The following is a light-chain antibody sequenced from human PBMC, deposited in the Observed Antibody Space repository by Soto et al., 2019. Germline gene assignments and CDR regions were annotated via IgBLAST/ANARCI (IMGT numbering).Light chain of an antibody. V-gene: IGLV4-69*01. CDR2: LTSDGSH. J-gene: IGLJ3*02. Sequence: QAVLTQSPSASASLGATVKLTCTLSSGHSSYAIAWHQQHPEKGPRYLMKLTSDGSHTKGDGIPDRFSGSSSGAERYLTISSVQSDDEADYYCQTWVTGIRVFGGGTKLTVL. CDR3: QTWVTGIRV. CDR1: SGHSSYA.